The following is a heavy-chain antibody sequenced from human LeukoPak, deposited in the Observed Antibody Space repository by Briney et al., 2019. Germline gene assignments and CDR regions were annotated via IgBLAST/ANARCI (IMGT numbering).Heavy chain of an antibody. CDR1: VYTFTAYA. CDR3: ARDRYGDGFAHFDY. Sequence: GASVKVSCKPSVYTFTAYAMHWVRQAPGQGLEWMGWITPSDGANYAQKFQGRVTMTRDTSMSTAYMDLNRLTSDDTAVYFCARDRYGDGFAHFDYWGQGTLVTVSS. D-gene: IGHD5-24*01. J-gene: IGHJ4*02. V-gene: IGHV1-2*02. CDR2: ITPSDGA.